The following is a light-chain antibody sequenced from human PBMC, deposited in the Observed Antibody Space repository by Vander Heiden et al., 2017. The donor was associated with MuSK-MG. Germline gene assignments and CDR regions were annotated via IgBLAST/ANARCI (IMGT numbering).Light chain of an antibody. CDR1: QSVSSN. Sequence: EIVITQSPATLSVSPGERATLSCRASQSVSSNLAWYQQKPGQAPRLLIYGASTRATGIPARFSGSGYGTEFTLTIRSLQSEDFAVYYCQQYNYWPRYTFGQGTKLXIK. CDR3: QQYNYWPRYT. V-gene: IGKV3-15*01. CDR2: GAS. J-gene: IGKJ2*01.